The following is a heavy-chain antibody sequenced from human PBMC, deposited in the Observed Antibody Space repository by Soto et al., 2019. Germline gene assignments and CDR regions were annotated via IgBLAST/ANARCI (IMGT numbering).Heavy chain of an antibody. Sequence: EVQLLESGGGLVQPGGSLRLSCAASQFTFSTFAMSWVRQAPGKGLEWVSFISQAGDSTHYADSVKGRFTISRDNAKNTLDLQMNSLRAEDTAVYYCAKDTYYHDTAGYYVFDYWGQGTLVTVSS. CDR3: AKDTYYHDTAGYYVFDY. CDR2: ISQAGDST. CDR1: QFTFSTFA. V-gene: IGHV3-23*01. J-gene: IGHJ4*02. D-gene: IGHD3-22*01.